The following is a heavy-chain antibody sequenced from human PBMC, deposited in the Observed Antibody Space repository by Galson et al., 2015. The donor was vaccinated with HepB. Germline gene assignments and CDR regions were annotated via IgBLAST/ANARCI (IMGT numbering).Heavy chain of an antibody. V-gene: IGHV1-8*01. CDR1: GYSFTTYD. Sequence: SVKVSCKASGYSFTTYDINWVRQAPGQGLEWLGWMSPMSGDTGYAQKFQGRVTMTRDTYISTAYMELKSLRSEDTAVYYCASNPPYTGNFDYWGRGTLVIVSA. CDR2: MSPMSGDT. CDR3: ASNPPYTGNFDY. D-gene: IGHD2-2*02. J-gene: IGHJ4*02.